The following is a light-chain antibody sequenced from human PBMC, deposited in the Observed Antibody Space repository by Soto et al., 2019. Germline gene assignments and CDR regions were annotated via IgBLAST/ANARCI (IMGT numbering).Light chain of an antibody. J-gene: IGKJ1*01. CDR2: ATS. CDR1: QSVSRTY. Sequence: EIVLTQSPGTLSLSPGERATLSCRASQSVSRTYLAWYQQKPVQAPRLLIYATSSRATGIPDRFSGNGSGTDFTLTISRLEPEDFAVYYCQQYGRSGTFGQGTKVDIK. V-gene: IGKV3-20*01. CDR3: QQYGRSGT.